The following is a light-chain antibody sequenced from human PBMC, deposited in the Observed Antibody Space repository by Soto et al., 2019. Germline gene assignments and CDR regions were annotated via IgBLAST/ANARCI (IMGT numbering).Light chain of an antibody. J-gene: IGLJ1*01. Sequence: QSALTQPPSASGSPGQSVTISCTGTSSDVMPYNYVSWYQHHPGKAPKLIIYEVTNRPSGVSNRFSGSKSGNTASLTISGLQAEDEADYYCSSYTTSSTRVFGTGTKVTVL. V-gene: IGLV2-14*01. CDR1: SSDVMPYNY. CDR2: EVT. CDR3: SSYTTSSTRV.